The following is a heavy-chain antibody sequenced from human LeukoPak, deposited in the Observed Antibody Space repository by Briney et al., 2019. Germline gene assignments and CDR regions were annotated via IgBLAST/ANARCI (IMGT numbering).Heavy chain of an antibody. V-gene: IGHV4-59*01. D-gene: IGHD2-21*01. CDR3: ARDAYSGTFKGAFDI. CDR1: GGSITTYY. CDR2: IYYSGST. J-gene: IGHJ3*02. Sequence: PSETLSLTCTVSGGSITTYYWSWIRQPPGKGLEWIAYIYYSGSTNYNPSLKSRVTISIDMSKNQVSLKLSAVAAADTAVYYCARDAYSGTFKGAFDIWGQGTTVTVSS.